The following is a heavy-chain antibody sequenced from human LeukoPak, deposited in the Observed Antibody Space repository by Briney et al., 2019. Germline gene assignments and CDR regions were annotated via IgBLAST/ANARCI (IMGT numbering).Heavy chain of an antibody. CDR2: IYYSGGT. D-gene: IGHD6-13*01. Sequence: SETLSLTCTVSGGSISSYYWSWIRQPPGKGLEWIGYIYYSGGTNYNPSLKSRVTISVDTSKNQFSLKLSSVTAADTAVYYCARDQQGYFDYWGQGTLVTVSS. J-gene: IGHJ4*02. CDR1: GGSISSYY. V-gene: IGHV4-59*01. CDR3: ARDQQGYFDY.